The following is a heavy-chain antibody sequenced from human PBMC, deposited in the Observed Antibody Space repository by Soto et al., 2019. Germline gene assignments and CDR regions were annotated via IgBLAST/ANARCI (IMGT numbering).Heavy chain of an antibody. CDR2: IFHSGST. J-gene: IGHJ4*02. CDR1: GGSISSNNW. Sequence: QVQLQESGPGLVKPSGTLSLTCAVSGGSISSNNWWSWVRQPPGKGLEWIGEIFHSGSTHYSPSLKRRVTLSVDKAKKYFSLNLTSVTPADTAVYYCARVYSGSYSDSWGQGTLVTVSS. CDR3: ARVYSGSYSDS. V-gene: IGHV4-4*02. D-gene: IGHD1-26*01.